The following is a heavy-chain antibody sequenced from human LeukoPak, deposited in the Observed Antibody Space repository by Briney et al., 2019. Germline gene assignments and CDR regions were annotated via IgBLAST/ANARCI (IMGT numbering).Heavy chain of an antibody. CDR3: ARGRMSMIRGVLRGTTSYYDHYYMDV. J-gene: IGHJ6*03. Sequence: SETLSLTCAVYGGSLSGYYWSWIRQSPGKGLEWIGEINHPGTTNYNSSLKNRLTISVDTSKNQFSLKLSSVTAADTAVYCCARGRMSMIRGVLRGTTSYYDHYYMDVWGKGTTVTVSS. V-gene: IGHV4-34*01. CDR1: GGSLSGYY. CDR2: INHPGTT. D-gene: IGHD3-10*01.